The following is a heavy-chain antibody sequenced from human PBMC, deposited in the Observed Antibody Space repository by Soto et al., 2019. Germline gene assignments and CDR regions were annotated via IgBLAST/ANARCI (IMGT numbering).Heavy chain of an antibody. CDR1: GGLFSSYP. D-gene: IGHD3-22*01. J-gene: IGHJ4*02. CDR3: ARGGSGYTWFNEF. V-gene: IGHV1-69*13. CDR2: IIPVFQTA. Sequence: SVKVSCKASGGLFSSYPISWVRQVPGQGLEWMGGIIPVFQTAYYTQRFQGRVTITADESTNKAYMELSSLRSEDTAIYYCARGGSGYTWFNEFWGQGTLVTVYS.